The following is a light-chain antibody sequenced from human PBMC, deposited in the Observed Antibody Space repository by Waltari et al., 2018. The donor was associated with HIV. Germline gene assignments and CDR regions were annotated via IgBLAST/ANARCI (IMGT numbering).Light chain of an antibody. CDR3: HSRDTDGDHYV. CDR2: GGN. V-gene: IGLV3-19*01. J-gene: IGLJ1*01. Sequence: SSELTQDPVVSVALGQTIKIRCQGDSLRSFFANWYQHMPGQAPVLVVYGGNRRPSGISDRFSASNSGNTSSLIISNSQAVDEAEYFCHSRDTDGDHYVFGGGTRVIVL. CDR1: SLRSFF.